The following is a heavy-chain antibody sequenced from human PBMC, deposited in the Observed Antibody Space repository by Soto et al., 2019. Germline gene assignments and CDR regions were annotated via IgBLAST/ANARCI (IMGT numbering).Heavy chain of an antibody. V-gene: IGHV1-69*13. CDR2: IIPIFGTA. J-gene: IGHJ6*02. CDR3: ATRRGYAAQYYYYGMDV. CDR1: GGTFSSYA. Sequence: SVKVSCKASGGTFSSYAISRVRQAPGQGLEWMGGIIPIFGTANYAQKFQGRVTITADESTSTAYMELSSLRSEDTAVYYCATRRGYAAQYYYYGMDVWGQGTTVTVSS. D-gene: IGHD5-18*01.